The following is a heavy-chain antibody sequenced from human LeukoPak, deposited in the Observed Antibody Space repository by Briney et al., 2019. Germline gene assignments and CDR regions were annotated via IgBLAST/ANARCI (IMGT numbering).Heavy chain of an antibody. D-gene: IGHD1-26*01. CDR2: ISYDGSNK. V-gene: IGHV3-30*04. CDR1: GFTFSSYA. Sequence: GGSLRLSCAASGFTFSSYAMHGVRQAPGKGLEWVAVISYDGSNKYYADSVKGRFTISRDNSKNTLYLQMNSLRAEDTAVYYWARPPPWELLHFDYWGQGTLVTVSS. CDR3: ARPPPWELLHFDY. J-gene: IGHJ4*02.